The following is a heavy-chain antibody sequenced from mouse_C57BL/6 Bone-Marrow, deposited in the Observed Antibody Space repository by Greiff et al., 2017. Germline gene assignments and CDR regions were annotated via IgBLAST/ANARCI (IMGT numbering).Heavy chain of an antibody. CDR3: ARFGYYGSSYNY. Sequence: QVQLKQSGAELARPGASVKLPCKASGYTFTSYGISWVKQRTGQGLEWIGEIYPRSGNTYYNEKFKGKATLTADKSSSTAYMELRSLTSEDSAVYFCARFGYYGSSYNYWGQGTTLTVSS. CDR2: IYPRSGNT. J-gene: IGHJ2*01. CDR1: GYTFTSYG. D-gene: IGHD1-1*01. V-gene: IGHV1-81*01.